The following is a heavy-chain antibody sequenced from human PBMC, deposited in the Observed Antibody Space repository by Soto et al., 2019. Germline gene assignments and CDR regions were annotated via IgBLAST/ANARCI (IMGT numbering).Heavy chain of an antibody. CDR2: IYYSGST. J-gene: IGHJ6*02. Sequence: PSETLSLTCTVSGGSISSYYWSWIRQPPGKGLEWIGYIYYSGSTNYNPSLKSRVTISVDTSKNQFSLKLSSVTAADTAVYYCARDGLGYYYYYGMDVWGQGTTVTVSS. D-gene: IGHD6-19*01. CDR1: GGSISSYY. CDR3: ARDGLGYYYYYGMDV. V-gene: IGHV4-59*01.